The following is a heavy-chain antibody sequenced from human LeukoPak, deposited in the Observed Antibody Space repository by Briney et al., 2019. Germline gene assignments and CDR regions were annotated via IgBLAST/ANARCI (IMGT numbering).Heavy chain of an antibody. CDR3: VHNKFGDPNYFFDY. Sequence: SGPTLVKPTQTLTLTCTFSGFSLSTSGVGVGWIRQPPGKALEWLALIYWNEENRYSPSLKSRLTISKDTSKNQVVLTMTNMDPVDTATYFCVHNKFGDPNYFFDYWGQGTLVTVSS. V-gene: IGHV2-5*01. J-gene: IGHJ4*02. CDR2: IYWNEEN. D-gene: IGHD3-10*01. CDR1: GFSLSTSGVG.